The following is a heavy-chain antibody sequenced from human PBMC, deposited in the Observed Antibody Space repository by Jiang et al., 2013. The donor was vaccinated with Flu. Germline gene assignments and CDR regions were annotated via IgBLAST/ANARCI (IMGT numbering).Heavy chain of an antibody. CDR2: INPNSGGT. CDR1: GYTFTGYY. D-gene: IGHD2-21*02. CDR3: ARVMGVVTAAQADY. V-gene: IGHV1-2*02. J-gene: IGHJ4*02. Sequence: KKPGASVKVSCKASGYTFTGYYMHWVRQAPGQGLEWMGWINPNSGGTNYAQKFQGRVTMTRDTSISTAYMELSRLRSDDTAVYYCARVMGVVTAAQADYWGQGTLVTVSS.